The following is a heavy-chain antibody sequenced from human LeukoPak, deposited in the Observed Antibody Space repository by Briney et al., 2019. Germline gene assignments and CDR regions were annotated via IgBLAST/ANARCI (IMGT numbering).Heavy chain of an antibody. Sequence: GGSLRLSCAASGFTLSSYWMHWVRQAPGKGLVWVSRINTDGSSRNYADSVKGRFTISRDNAKNTLYLQMNSLRAEDTAVYFCARDRGYNAFDIWGQGTMVTISS. CDR1: GFTLSSYW. J-gene: IGHJ3*02. CDR2: INTDGSSR. V-gene: IGHV3-74*01. D-gene: IGHD3-16*02. CDR3: ARDRGYNAFDI.